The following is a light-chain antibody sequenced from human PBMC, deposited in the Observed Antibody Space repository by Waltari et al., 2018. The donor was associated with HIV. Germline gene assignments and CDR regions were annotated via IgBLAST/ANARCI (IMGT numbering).Light chain of an antibody. J-gene: IGKJ4*01. V-gene: IGKV1-27*01. CDR3: QKYDSAPLT. CDR2: DVS. Sequence: DIQVNQSPSSLSASVGDKVTMTCRASQDISNSLAWYQLQPGKAPKLLIYDVSQLQSGVPSRFRGSGSGTSFTLTISSLQPEDVASYFCQKYDSAPLTFGGGTKVDLK. CDR1: QDISNS.